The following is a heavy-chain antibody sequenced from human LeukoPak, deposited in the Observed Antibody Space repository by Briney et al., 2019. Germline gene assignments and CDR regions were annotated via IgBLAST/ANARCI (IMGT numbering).Heavy chain of an antibody. V-gene: IGHV4-59*01. CDR3: ARGLSSSSLYYYMDV. Sequence: SETLSLTCTVSGGAISSYYWSWIRQPPGKGLEWIGYIYYSGGTKYNPSLMSRVTISVDRAQNQFSLSLSSVTAADTAVYYCARGLSSSSLYYYMDVWGKGTTVTVSS. CDR2: IYYSGGT. CDR1: GGAISSYY. J-gene: IGHJ6*03. D-gene: IGHD6-6*01.